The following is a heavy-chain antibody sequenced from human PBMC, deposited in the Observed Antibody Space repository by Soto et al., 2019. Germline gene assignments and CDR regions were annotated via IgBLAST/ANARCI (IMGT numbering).Heavy chain of an antibody. J-gene: IGHJ4*02. V-gene: IGHV3-30*18. CDR2: ISFDGSNK. CDR1: GFSFESSA. D-gene: IGHD2-15*01. Sequence: PGGSLRLSCAASGFSFESSAMHWVRQAPGKGLEWVAGISFDGSNKDYGESVRGRFTISRDNSKKTMYLQMNSLRVEDTAVYYCAKDGGGNTTTYYWGQGTLVTVSS. CDR3: AKDGGGNTTTYY.